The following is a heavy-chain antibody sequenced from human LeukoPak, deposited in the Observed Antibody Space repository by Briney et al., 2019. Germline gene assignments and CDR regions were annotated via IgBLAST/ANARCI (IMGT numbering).Heavy chain of an antibody. CDR1: GGSISSGDYY. D-gene: IGHD2-2*01. V-gene: IGHV4-30-4*01. CDR2: IYYSGST. CDR3: ARRGYCSSTSCMKFDP. Sequence: PSETLSLTCTVSGGSISSGDYYWSWIRQPPGKGLEWIGYIYYSGSTYYNPSLKSRVTISVDTSKNQFSLKLSSVTAADTAVYYCARRGYCSSTSCMKFDPRGQGTLVTVSS. J-gene: IGHJ5*02.